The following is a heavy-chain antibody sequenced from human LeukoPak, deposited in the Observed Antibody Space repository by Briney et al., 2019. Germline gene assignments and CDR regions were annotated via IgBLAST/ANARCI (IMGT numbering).Heavy chain of an antibody. D-gene: IGHD3-22*01. CDR2: IIPIFGIA. V-gene: IGHV1-69*04. CDR1: GGTFSSYA. Sequence: SVKVSCKASGGTFSSYAISWVRQAPGQGLEWMGRIIPIFGIANYAQKFQGRVTITADKSTSTAYVELSSLRSEDTAVYYCARAGDSSGYYPENLHHFDYWGQGTLVTVSS. CDR3: ARAGDSSGYYPENLHHFDY. J-gene: IGHJ4*02.